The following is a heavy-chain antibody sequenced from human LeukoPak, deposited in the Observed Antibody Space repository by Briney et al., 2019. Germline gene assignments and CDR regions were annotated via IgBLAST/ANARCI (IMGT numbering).Heavy chain of an antibody. CDR1: GYSISSGYY. V-gene: IGHV4-38-2*02. Sequence: SETLSLTCTVSGYSISSGYYWGRIRQPPGKGLEWIGSIYHSGSTYYNPSLKSRVTISVDTSKNQFSLKLSSVTAADTAVYYCARDDSSSWVDYWGQGTLVTVSS. J-gene: IGHJ4*02. CDR2: IYHSGST. CDR3: ARDDSSSWVDY. D-gene: IGHD6-13*01.